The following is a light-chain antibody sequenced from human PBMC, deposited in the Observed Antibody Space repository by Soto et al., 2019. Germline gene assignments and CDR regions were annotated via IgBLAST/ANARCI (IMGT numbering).Light chain of an antibody. J-gene: IGKJ3*01. V-gene: IGKV3-20*01. CDR1: QSISHY. CDR3: QQYDASPFT. Sequence: EIVLTQSPGTLSLSPGERATLSCRANQSISHYLAWYQQKPGQSPRLLIYDAASRATGIPDRLNGTGSETTFTLTISRLQPEDFALYFCQQYDASPFTFGPGTKVDI. CDR2: DAA.